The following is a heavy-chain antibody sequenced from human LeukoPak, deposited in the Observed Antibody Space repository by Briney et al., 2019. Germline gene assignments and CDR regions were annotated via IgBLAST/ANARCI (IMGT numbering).Heavy chain of an antibody. CDR2: INSDGSST. D-gene: IGHD6-19*01. J-gene: IGHJ6*03. V-gene: IGHV3-74*01. CDR3: ASRGYSSGWYYYYYYMDV. CDR1: GFTFSSYW. Sequence: PGGSLRLSCAASGFTFSSYWMHWVRQAPGKGLVWVSRINSDGSSTSYADSVKGRFTISRDNAKNTLYLQMNSLRAEDTAVYYCASRGYSSGWYYYYYYMDVWGGGTTVTVSS.